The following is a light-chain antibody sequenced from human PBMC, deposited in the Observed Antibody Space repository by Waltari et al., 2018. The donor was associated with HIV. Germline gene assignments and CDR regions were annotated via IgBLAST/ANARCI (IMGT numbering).Light chain of an antibody. Sequence: QSVLTQPPSASGTPGQRVTISCSGGSSNIGNNHVYWYQQFPGTAPKLLIYRNNQRPSGVPDRFSGSKSGSSASLVISGLRSEEEADYYCAEWDDSLSGVFGGGTKVTVL. CDR3: AEWDDSLSGV. CDR1: SSNIGNNH. CDR2: RNN. V-gene: IGLV1-47*01. J-gene: IGLJ2*01.